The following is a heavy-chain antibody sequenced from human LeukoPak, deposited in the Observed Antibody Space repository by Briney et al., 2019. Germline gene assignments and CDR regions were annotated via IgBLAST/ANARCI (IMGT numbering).Heavy chain of an antibody. CDR3: AGTYGSGSYPNY. CDR2: ISSSSYI. Sequence: GGSLRLSCAASGFTFSNYDMNWVRQAPGKGLEWVSSISSSSYIYYADSVKGRFAISRDNAKNSLYLQMYSLRAEDTAVYYCAGTYGSGSYPNYWGQGTLVTVSS. J-gene: IGHJ4*02. V-gene: IGHV3-69-1*01. D-gene: IGHD3-10*01. CDR1: GFTFSNYD.